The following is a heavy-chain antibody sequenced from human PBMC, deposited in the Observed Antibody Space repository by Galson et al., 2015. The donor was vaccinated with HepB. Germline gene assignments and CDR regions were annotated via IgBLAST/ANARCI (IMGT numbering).Heavy chain of an antibody. CDR1: GFTFSGYW. Sequence: SLRLSCAGSGFTFSGYWMSWVRQAPGKGLEWVANIKEDGSEKYYVDSVKGRFTISRDNGKNSMYLQMNSLRAEDTAVYYCAKISTVTENFDYWGQGTQVTVSS. CDR2: IKEDGSEK. J-gene: IGHJ4*02. V-gene: IGHV3-7*01. CDR3: AKISTVTENFDY. D-gene: IGHD4-17*01.